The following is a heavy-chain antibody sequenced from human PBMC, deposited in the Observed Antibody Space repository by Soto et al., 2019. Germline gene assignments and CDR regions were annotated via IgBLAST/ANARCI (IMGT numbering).Heavy chain of an antibody. CDR1: GGSFSGYY. V-gene: IGHV4-34*01. CDR2: INHSGST. J-gene: IGHJ4*02. D-gene: IGHD3-3*01. Sequence: PSETLSLTCAVYGGSFSGYYWSWIRQPPGKGLEWIGEINHSGSTNYNPSLKSRVTISVDTSKNKFSLKLSSVTAADTAVYYCARYDFWSGRFDYWGQGTLVTVSS. CDR3: ARYDFWSGRFDY.